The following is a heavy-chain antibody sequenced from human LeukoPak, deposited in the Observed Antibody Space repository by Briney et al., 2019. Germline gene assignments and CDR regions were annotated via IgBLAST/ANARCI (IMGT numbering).Heavy chain of an antibody. CDR3: AIACSSTSCGRFDP. D-gene: IGHD2-2*01. CDR2: IYHSGST. V-gene: IGHV4-38-2*02. Sequence: HPSETLSLTCTVSGYSISSGYYWGWIRQPPGKGLEWIGSIYHSGSTYYNPSLKSRVTISVDTSKNQFSLKLSSVTAADTAVYYCAIACSSTSCGRFDPWGQGTLVTVSS. J-gene: IGHJ5*02. CDR1: GYSISSGYY.